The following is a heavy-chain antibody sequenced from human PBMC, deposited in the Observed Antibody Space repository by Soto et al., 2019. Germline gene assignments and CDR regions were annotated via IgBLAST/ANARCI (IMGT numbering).Heavy chain of an antibody. D-gene: IGHD5-18*01. Sequence: SVKVSCKASGGTFSSYAISWVRQAPGQGLEWMGGIIPIFGTANYAQKFQGRVTITADESTSTAYMELSSLRSEDTAVYYCARGSTAMVKLYFDYWRRRTKVTVAS. CDR3: ARGSTAMVKLYFDY. J-gene: IGHJ4*02. CDR1: GGTFSSYA. V-gene: IGHV1-69*13. CDR2: IIPIFGTA.